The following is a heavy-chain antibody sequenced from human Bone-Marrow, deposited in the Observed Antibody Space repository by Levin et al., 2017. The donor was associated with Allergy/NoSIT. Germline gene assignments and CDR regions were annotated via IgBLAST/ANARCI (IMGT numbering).Heavy chain of an antibody. V-gene: IGHV2-5*02. CDR1: GFSLSTSGES. CDR2: IFWDDDK. D-gene: IGHD2-2*01. CDR3: AHRDTYCSATSCQDAFDI. Sequence: SGPTLVKPTQTLTLTCTFSGFSLSTSGESVAWIRQPPGKALEWLALIFWDDDKRYSPSLKSRVTITKDTSKNQVVFTMTYVDPVDTATYYCAHRDTYCSATSCQDAFDIWGQGTMVTVSS. J-gene: IGHJ3*02.